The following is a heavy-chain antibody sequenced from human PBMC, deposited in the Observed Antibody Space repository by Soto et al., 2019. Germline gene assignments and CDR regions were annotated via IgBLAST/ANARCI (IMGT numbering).Heavy chain of an antibody. V-gene: IGHV5-51*01. CDR3: VRHGSSGASSYSGWFDP. CDR1: GNTFANYL. J-gene: IGHJ5*02. CDR2: IYPTESDA. Sequence: PXDSLKVSWESSGNTFANYLIGLVLQMPGKGLELMGIIYPTESDARYSPSFQGQVIISADKSINTAYLQWSSLRASDTAIYYCVRHGSSGASSYSGWFDPCGQRTLVTVSS. D-gene: IGHD2-15*01.